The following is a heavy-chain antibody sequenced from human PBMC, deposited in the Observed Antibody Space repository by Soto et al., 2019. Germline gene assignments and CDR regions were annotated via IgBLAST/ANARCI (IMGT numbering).Heavy chain of an antibody. D-gene: IGHD2-8*01. J-gene: IGHJ2*01. V-gene: IGHV4-30-4*08. Sequence: SQTLPLTCTVSGASITSSGFYWGWIRQPPGKGLEWIGNIFDSGSTYYNPALKSRLTISVDTSKNQFSLRLSSVTAADTAVYYCAREIMPLTNDWYFDLWGRGTLVTVSS. CDR2: IFDSGST. CDR3: AREIMPLTNDWYFDL. CDR1: GASITSSGFY.